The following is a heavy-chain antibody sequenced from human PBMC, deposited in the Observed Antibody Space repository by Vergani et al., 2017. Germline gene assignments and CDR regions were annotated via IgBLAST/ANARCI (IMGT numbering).Heavy chain of an antibody. V-gene: IGHV5-51*01. J-gene: IGHJ3*01. D-gene: IGHD3-10*01. CDR1: RYIFSNFW. Sequence: EKQLVQSGSETKNPGESLKISCQSFRYIFSNFWICWVRQRPGRVLEWMGIIYPGDSEVNSNPTFRGQVIFSVDTSVKTDYLQWRSLQASDTATYFCASGGHGSENGGALQLWGQGTNITVSS. CDR2: IYPGDSEV. CDR3: ASGGHGSENGGALQL.